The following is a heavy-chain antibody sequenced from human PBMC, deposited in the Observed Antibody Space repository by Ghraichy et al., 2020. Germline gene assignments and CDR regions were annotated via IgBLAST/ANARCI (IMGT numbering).Heavy chain of an antibody. D-gene: IGHD5-12*01. CDR3: ARTSGFDEALYFDL. J-gene: IGHJ2*01. CDR2: IYKTGIS. V-gene: IGHV4-31*03. CDR1: GGSMSVGDYY. Sequence: SETLSLTCTVSGGSMSVGDYYWSWIRQHPAKGLEWIGHIYKTGISYDNPSLKSRVAISGDMTRHQFSLQLSSLTAADTAVYYCARTSGFDEALYFDLWGRGTLVAVSS.